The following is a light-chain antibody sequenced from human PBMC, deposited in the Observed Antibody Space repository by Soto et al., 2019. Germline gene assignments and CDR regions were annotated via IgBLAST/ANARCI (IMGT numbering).Light chain of an antibody. CDR2: GAS. J-gene: IGKJ1*01. CDR1: QSVSSN. CDR3: QQYNNRPQWT. Sequence: IVMTQSPATLSVSPGERATLSCRASQSVSSNLAWYQQKPGQAPRLLIYGASTRATGSPARFSGSGSGTAFHLTITRLQSEDLSVYYCQQYNNRPQWTFGQGTKGEIK. V-gene: IGKV3-15*01.